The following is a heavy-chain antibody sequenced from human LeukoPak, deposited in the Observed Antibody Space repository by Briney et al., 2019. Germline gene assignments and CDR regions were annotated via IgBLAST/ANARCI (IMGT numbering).Heavy chain of an antibody. CDR1: GGPINSGDYY. J-gene: IGHJ5*02. D-gene: IGHD2-15*01. Sequence: SETLSLTCTVSGGPINSGDYYWSWIRQPPGKGLEWIGYIYYSGSTYYNPSLKSRVTISVDTSKNQFSLKLSSVTAADTAVYYCARVVVVAATMIDPWGQGTLVTVSS. CDR2: IYYSGST. V-gene: IGHV4-30-4*08. CDR3: ARVVVVAATMIDP.